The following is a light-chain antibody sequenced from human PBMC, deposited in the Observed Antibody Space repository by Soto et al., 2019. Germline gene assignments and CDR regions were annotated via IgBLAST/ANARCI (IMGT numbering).Light chain of an antibody. CDR1: QSISSW. J-gene: IGKJ1*01. V-gene: IGKV1-5*01. CDR3: QHYNSYSEA. Sequence: EIQMTQSPSTLAASVGGRVTITCRASQSISSWLAWYQQKPGKAPKLLIYDASSLESGVPSRFSGSGSGTEFTLTISSLQPDDFATYYCQHYNSYSEAFGQGTKVDIK. CDR2: DAS.